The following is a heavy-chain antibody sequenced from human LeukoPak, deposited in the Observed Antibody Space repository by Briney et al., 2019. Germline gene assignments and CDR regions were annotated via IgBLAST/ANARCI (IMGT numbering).Heavy chain of an antibody. CDR2: ISGSGGST. V-gene: IGHV3-23*01. J-gene: IGHJ4*02. Sequence: PGGSLRLSCAASGFTFSSYAMSWVRQAPGKGLEWVSAISGSGGSTYYADSVKGRFTISRDNAKNSLYLQMNSLRAEDTAVYYCARAEKGFDYWGQGTLVTVSS. CDR1: GFTFSSYA. CDR3: ARAEKGFDY.